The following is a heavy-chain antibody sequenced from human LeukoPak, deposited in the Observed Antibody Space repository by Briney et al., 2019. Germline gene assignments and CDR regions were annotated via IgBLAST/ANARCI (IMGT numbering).Heavy chain of an antibody. CDR1: GGSISSYY. J-gene: IGHJ4*02. D-gene: IGHD7-27*01. V-gene: IGHV4-59*01. Sequence: SETLSLTCTVSGGSISSYYWSWIPQPPGKGLEWIGYIYYSGSTNYNPSLKSRVTISVDTSKNQFSLKLSSVTAADTAVYYCARDRVHEELGTFDYWGQGTLVTVSS. CDR2: IYYSGST. CDR3: ARDRVHEELGTFDY.